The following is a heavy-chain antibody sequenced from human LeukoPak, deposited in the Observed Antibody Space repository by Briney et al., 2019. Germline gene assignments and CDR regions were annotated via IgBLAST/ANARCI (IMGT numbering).Heavy chain of an antibody. CDR2: ISSSSSYI. CDR3: ARDSGIAAAGLGDY. V-gene: IGHV3-21*01. D-gene: IGHD6-13*01. J-gene: IGHJ4*02. CDR1: GFTFSSYS. Sequence: GGSLRLSCAASGFTFSSYSMNWVRQAPGKGLEWVSSISSSSSYIYYADSVEGRFTISRDNAKNSLYLQMNSLRAEDTAVYYCARDSGIAAAGLGDYWGQGTLVTVSS.